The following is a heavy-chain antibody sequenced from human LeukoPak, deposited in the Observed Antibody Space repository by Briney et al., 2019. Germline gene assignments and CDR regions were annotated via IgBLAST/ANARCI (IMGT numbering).Heavy chain of an antibody. V-gene: IGHV4-38-2*02. CDR1: GYSIRSGYY. J-gene: IGHJ5*02. CDR2: LYHSGST. CDR3: ARVPGPNWFDP. Sequence: PSETLSLTCTVSGYSIRSGYYWGWIRQPPGKGLEWIGSLYHSGSTFYNPSLRSRVTISVDTSKNQISLNLRSVTAADTAVYYCARVPGPNWFDPWGQGTLVTVSS.